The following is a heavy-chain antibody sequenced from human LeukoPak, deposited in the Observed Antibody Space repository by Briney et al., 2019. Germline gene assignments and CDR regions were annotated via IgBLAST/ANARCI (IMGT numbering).Heavy chain of an antibody. CDR2: INHSGST. Sequence: SETLSLTCAVYGGSFSGYYWSWIRQPPGKGLEWIGEINHSGSTNYNPSLKSRVTISVDTSKNQFSLKLSSVTAADTAVYYCARGSPGIAAAGNDYWGQGTLVTVSS. CDR1: GGSFSGYY. V-gene: IGHV4-34*01. CDR3: ARGSPGIAAAGNDY. J-gene: IGHJ4*02. D-gene: IGHD6-13*01.